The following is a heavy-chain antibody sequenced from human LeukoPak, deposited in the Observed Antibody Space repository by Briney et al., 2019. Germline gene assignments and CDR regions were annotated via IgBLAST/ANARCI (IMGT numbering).Heavy chain of an antibody. D-gene: IGHD1-26*01. CDR2: IYYSGST. V-gene: IGHV4-39*01. Sequence: SETLSLTRTVSGGSLSSRGFYWGWVRPPPRKGLAGIASIYYSGSTYYNPSLKSRVTISVDTSKNQLSLKLSSLTAADTAVYYCARHEYSGSYYGLSWFDPWGQGTLVTVSS. J-gene: IGHJ5*02. CDR1: GGSLSSRGFY. CDR3: ARHEYSGSYYGLSWFDP.